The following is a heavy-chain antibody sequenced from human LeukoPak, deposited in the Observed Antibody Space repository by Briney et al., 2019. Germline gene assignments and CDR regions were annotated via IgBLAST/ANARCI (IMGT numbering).Heavy chain of an antibody. Sequence: PSETLSLTCTVSGGSISSYYWSWIRQPAGKGLEWIGRIYTSGSTNYNPSLKSRVTMSVDTSKNQFSLKLSSVTAADTAVYYCARGPLSSSSTIYYYYYMDVWGKGTTVTVSS. V-gene: IGHV4-4*07. J-gene: IGHJ6*03. CDR3: ARGPLSSSSTIYYYYYMDV. CDR1: GGSISSYY. D-gene: IGHD6-13*01. CDR2: IYTSGST.